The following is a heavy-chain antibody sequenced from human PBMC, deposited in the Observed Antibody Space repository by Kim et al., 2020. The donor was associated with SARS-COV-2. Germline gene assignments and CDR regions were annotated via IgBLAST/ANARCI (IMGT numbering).Heavy chain of an antibody. V-gene: IGHV1-3*01. D-gene: IGHD2-8*01. Sequence: YSQKFQGRVTITRDTSASTAYMELSSLRSEDTAVYYCASTFIMGHDAFDIWGQGTMVTVSS. CDR3: ASTFIMGHDAFDI. J-gene: IGHJ3*02.